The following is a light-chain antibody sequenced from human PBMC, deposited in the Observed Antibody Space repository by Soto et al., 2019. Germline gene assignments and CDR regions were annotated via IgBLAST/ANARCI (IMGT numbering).Light chain of an antibody. Sequence: EILMTQSPATLAASPGERATLSCRASQSVGSKLAWYQQKPGQPPRLVMFDASIRATGVPARFSGGGSGTEFTLTISSLQSEDFALYYCQQYGKWPPTTFGQGTKVEIK. V-gene: IGKV3-15*01. CDR1: QSVGSK. J-gene: IGKJ1*01. CDR2: DAS. CDR3: QQYGKWPPTT.